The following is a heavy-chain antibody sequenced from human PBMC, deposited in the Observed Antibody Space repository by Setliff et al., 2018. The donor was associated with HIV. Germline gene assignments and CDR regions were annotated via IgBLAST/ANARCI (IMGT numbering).Heavy chain of an antibody. D-gene: IGHD5-12*01. V-gene: IGHV4-39*01. Sequence: KPSETLSLTCSVSGGSISSSDHRWDWIRQPPEKGLEWIGGMDYSGATNYNPSLKSRVTMSVDTSKNQVSLRLSSVTASDTAIYYCARRRSGYDSIDPWGQGTLVTVSS. CDR2: MDYSGAT. J-gene: IGHJ5*02. CDR3: ARRRSGYDSIDP. CDR1: GGSISSSDHR.